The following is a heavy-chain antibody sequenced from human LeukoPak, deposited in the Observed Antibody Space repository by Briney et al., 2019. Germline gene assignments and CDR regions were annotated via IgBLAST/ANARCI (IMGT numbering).Heavy chain of an antibody. D-gene: IGHD3-10*01. CDR1: GFTFSSYE. Sequence: GGSLRLSCAASGFTFSSYEMNWVRQAPGKGLEWVSYISSSGSTIYYADSVKGRFTISRDNAKNSLYLQMNSLRAEDTAVYYCAREARKRTTMVRGPYDFDYWGQGTLVTVSS. CDR2: ISSSGSTI. J-gene: IGHJ4*02. CDR3: AREARKRTTMVRGPYDFDY. V-gene: IGHV3-48*03.